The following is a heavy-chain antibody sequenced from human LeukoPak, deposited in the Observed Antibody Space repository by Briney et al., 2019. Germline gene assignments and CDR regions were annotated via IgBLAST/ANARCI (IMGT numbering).Heavy chain of an antibody. D-gene: IGHD3-22*01. CDR3: ARAGYDSSGYSTYYFDY. V-gene: IGHV4-31*03. Sequence: PSQTLSLTCTVSGVSINSGGYYWSWIRQHPGKGLEWIGYIYYSGSTYYNPSLKSRVTISIDTSKNQFSLKLSSVTAADTAVYYCARAGYDSSGYSTYYFDYWGQGTLVTVSS. CDR2: IYYSGST. CDR1: GVSINSGGYY. J-gene: IGHJ4*02.